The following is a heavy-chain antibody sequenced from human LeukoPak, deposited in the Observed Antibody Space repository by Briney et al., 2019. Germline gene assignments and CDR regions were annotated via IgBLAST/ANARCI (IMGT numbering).Heavy chain of an antibody. Sequence: SETLSLTCTVSGGSISSYYWSWIRQPPGKGLEWIGYIYYSGSTNYNPSLKSRVTISVDTSKNQFSLKLSSVTAADTAVYYCATDASSGPAGYTWFDPWGQGTLVTVSS. D-gene: IGHD3-22*01. CDR2: IYYSGST. CDR1: GGSISSYY. V-gene: IGHV4-59*01. CDR3: ATDASSGPAGYTWFDP. J-gene: IGHJ5*02.